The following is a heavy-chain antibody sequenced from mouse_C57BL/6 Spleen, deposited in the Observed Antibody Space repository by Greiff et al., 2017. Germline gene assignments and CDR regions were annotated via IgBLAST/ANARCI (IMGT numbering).Heavy chain of an antibody. V-gene: IGHV1-64*01. J-gene: IGHJ1*03. CDR1: GYTFTSYW. Sequence: VQLQQPGAELVKPGASVKLSCKASGYTFTSYWMHWVKQRPGQGLEWIGMVHPNSGSTNYNEKFKSKATLTVDKSSSTAYMQLSSLTSVYSAVYYCARYCDWYFDVWGTGTTVTVSS. CDR3: ARYCDWYFDV. CDR2: VHPNSGST.